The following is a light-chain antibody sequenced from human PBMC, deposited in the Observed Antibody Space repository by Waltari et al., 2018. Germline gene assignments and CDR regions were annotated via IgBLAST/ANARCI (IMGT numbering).Light chain of an antibody. V-gene: IGKV1-5*03. J-gene: IGKJ5*01. CDR2: KAS. CDR1: QSLSSW. CDR3: QHYNTYSRSIT. Sequence: DIQLTQSPSTLSASVADRVTIAFRASQSLSSWLAWYQQKPGKAPKLLIYKASTLESGVPSRFSGSGSGTEFTLTISSLQPDDFATYYCQHYNTYSRSITFGQGTRLEIQ.